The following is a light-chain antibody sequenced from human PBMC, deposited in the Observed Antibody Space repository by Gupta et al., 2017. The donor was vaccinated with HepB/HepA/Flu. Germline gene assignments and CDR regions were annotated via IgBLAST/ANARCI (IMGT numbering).Light chain of an antibody. Sequence: DIVLTQSPGTLSLSPGQRATLSCRASQSVRSNYLAWYQQKTGQAPRLLIYSASSRGAGIPDRFSGSGSGTDFTLTNSRLDPEDVAVYCCQHDDSSQRTFGQGTTVDIK. CDR1: QSVRSNY. CDR3: QHDDSSQRT. J-gene: IGKJ1*01. V-gene: IGKV3-20*01. CDR2: SAS.